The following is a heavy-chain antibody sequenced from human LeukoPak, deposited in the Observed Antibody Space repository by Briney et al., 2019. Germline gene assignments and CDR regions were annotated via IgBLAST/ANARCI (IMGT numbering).Heavy chain of an antibody. V-gene: IGHV3-15*01. D-gene: IGHD2-21*01. J-gene: IGHJ4*02. CDR2: IKSKINGETT. CDR3: STDSLVMNY. CDR1: GFTFNNAW. Sequence: PGGSLRLSCAASGFTFNNAWMSWVRQAPGKGLEWLGRIKSKINGETTDYAAPVKGRFTISRDDSKNTLYLQMNSLKTEDTAVYYCSTDSLVMNYWGQGTLVTVSS.